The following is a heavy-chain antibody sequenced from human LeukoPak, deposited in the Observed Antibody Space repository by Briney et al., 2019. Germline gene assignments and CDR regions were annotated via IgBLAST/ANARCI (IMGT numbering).Heavy chain of an antibody. CDR1: GYTFTTYN. Sequence: ASVKVSCKASGYTFTTYNIHWVRQAPGQGLEWMGIINPSGGSTSYAQKFQGRVTLTRDMSTSTVYMELSSLRSEDTAVYYCARGPHKRTYDRDNWFDPWGQGTLVTVSS. D-gene: IGHD3-3*01. CDR2: INPSGGST. V-gene: IGHV1-46*01. J-gene: IGHJ5*02. CDR3: ARGPHKRTYDRDNWFDP.